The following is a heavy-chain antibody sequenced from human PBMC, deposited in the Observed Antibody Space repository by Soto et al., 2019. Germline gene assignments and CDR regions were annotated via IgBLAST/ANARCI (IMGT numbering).Heavy chain of an antibody. CDR1: GFIVNNNY. Sequence: GGSLRLSCAASGFIVNNNYMSWVRQAPGKGLEWVSVIYSGGTTHYADFVKGRFTISRDNSKNTLYLLMNSLRAEDTAVYFCARGHVDPGPPEPFDYWGLGTQVTVSS. CDR2: IYSGGTT. D-gene: IGHD2-2*01. V-gene: IGHV3-66*01. J-gene: IGHJ4*02. CDR3: ARGHVDPGPPEPFDY.